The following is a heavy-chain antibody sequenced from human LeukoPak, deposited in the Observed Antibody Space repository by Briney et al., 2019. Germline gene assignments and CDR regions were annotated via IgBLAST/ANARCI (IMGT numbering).Heavy chain of an antibody. CDR2: IYWDDDK. V-gene: IGHV2-5*02. Sequence: SGPTLVKPTQTLTLNCTFSGFSLSTSGVGVGWMREPPGKALERLALIYWDDDKRYSPSLKSRLTITKDTAKNQVVLTMTNMDPVDTATYYCAHSLWFGDLLPYFDYWGQGTLVTVSS. CDR1: GFSLSTSGVG. J-gene: IGHJ4*02. D-gene: IGHD3-10*01. CDR3: AHSLWFGDLLPYFDY.